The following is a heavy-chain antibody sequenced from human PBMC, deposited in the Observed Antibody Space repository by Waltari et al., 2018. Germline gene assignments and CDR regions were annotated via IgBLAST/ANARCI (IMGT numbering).Heavy chain of an antibody. CDR2: ISSSRSTI. J-gene: IGHJ2*01. V-gene: IGHV3-48*01. CDR3: ARDSLFDL. CDR1: GFTFRSYT. Sequence: EVQLVESGGGLVQPGGSLRLSCAASGFTFRSYTMNWVRQAPGKGLEWVSYISSSRSTISYADAVKGRFTISRDNAKNSLYLQMNSLRAEDTAVYYCARDSLFDLWGRGTLVTVSS.